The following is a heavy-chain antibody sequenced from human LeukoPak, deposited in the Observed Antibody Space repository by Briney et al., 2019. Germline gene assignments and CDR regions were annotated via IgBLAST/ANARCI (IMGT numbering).Heavy chain of an antibody. CDR2: ISYDGSNK. D-gene: IGHD2-2*01. V-gene: IGHV3-30*18. Sequence: PGRSLRLSCAASGFTFSSYGMHRVRQAPGKGLEWVAVISYDGSNKYYADSVKGRFTISRDNSKNTLYLQMNSLRAEDTAVYYCAKGRCSSTSCYLGDSNWFDPWGQGTLVTVSS. CDR1: GFTFSSYG. CDR3: AKGRCSSTSCYLGDSNWFDP. J-gene: IGHJ5*02.